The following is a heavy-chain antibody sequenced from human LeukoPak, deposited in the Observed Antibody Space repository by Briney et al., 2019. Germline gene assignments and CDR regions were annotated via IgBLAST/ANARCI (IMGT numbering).Heavy chain of an antibody. CDR3: AKVNWPLDYDILTGYYILYYFDY. J-gene: IGHJ4*02. CDR2: ISGSGGST. Sequence: PGGSLRLSCAASGFTFSSYAMSWVRQAPGKGLEWVSGISGSGGSTYYADSVKGRFTISRDNSKNTLYLQMNSLRAEDTAVYYCAKVNWPLDYDILTGYYILYYFDYWGQGTLVTVSS. D-gene: IGHD3-9*01. CDR1: GFTFSSYA. V-gene: IGHV3-23*01.